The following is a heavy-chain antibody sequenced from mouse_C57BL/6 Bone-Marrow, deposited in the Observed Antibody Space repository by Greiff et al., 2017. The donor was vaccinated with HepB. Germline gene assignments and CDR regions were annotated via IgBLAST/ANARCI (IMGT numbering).Heavy chain of an antibody. Sequence: EVQLQQSGPELVKPGASVKISCKASGYTFTDYYMNWVKQSHGKSLEWIGDINPNNGGTSYNQKFKGKATLTVDKSSSTAYMELRSLTSEDSAVYYCARLYYGNLYWYFDVWGTGTTVTVSS. CDR1: GYTFTDYY. D-gene: IGHD2-1*01. CDR3: ARLYYGNLYWYFDV. V-gene: IGHV1-26*01. CDR2: INPNNGGT. J-gene: IGHJ1*03.